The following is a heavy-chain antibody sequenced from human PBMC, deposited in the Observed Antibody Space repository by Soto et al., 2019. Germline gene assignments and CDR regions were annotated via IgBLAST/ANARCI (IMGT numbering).Heavy chain of an antibody. CDR3: AAAARLLFDY. Sequence: TLSLTCAVSGGSISSGGYSWSWIRQPPGKGLEWIGYIYHSGSTYYNPSLKSRVTISVDRSKNQFSLKLSSVTAADTAVYYCAAAARLLFDYWGQGTLVTVSS. D-gene: IGHD6-6*01. CDR1: GGSISSGGYS. V-gene: IGHV4-30-2*01. CDR2: IYHSGST. J-gene: IGHJ4*02.